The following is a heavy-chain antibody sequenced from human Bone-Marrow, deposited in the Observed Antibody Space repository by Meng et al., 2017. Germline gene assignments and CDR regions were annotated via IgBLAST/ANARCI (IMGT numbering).Heavy chain of an antibody. D-gene: IGHD3-16*02. V-gene: IGHV4-59*01. Sequence: GSLRLSCTALGGSISSYYWSWIRQPPGKGLEWIGYIDYSGSTNYNPSLKSRVTISVDTSKNQFSLKLSSVTAADTAVYYCARPSFWGSYRSRAFDIWGQGTMVTVSS. CDR2: IDYSGST. CDR1: GGSISSYY. J-gene: IGHJ3*02. CDR3: ARPSFWGSYRSRAFDI.